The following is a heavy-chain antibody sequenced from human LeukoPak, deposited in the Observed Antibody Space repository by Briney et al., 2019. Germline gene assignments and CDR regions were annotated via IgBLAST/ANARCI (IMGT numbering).Heavy chain of an antibody. J-gene: IGHJ5*02. CDR3: ARAGDYYDSSGYPRGGWFDP. CDR1: GYTFTGYY. V-gene: IGHV1-2*02. CDR2: INPNSGGT. D-gene: IGHD3-22*01. Sequence: ASVKVSCKASGYTFTGYYMHWVRQAPGQRLEWMGWINPNSGGTNYAQKFQGRVTMTRDTSISTAYMELSRLRSDDTAVYYCARAGDYYDSSGYPRGGWFDPWGQGTLVTVSS.